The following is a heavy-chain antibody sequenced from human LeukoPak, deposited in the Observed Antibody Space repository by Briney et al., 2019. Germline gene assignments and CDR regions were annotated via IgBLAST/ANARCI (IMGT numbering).Heavy chain of an antibody. CDR3: ARGLRLGELSLYDY. V-gene: IGHV1-18*01. Sequence: ASVKVACKPSGYTFTNYGISWVRQAPGQGLEWMGWISAYNGNTNYAQKLQGRVTMTTDTSTSTAYMELRSLRSDDTAVYYCARGLRLGELSLYDYWGQGTLVTVSS. D-gene: IGHD3-16*02. CDR2: ISAYNGNT. CDR1: GYTFTNYG. J-gene: IGHJ4*02.